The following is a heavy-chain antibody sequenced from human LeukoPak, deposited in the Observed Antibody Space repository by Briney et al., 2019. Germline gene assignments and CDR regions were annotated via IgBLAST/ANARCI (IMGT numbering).Heavy chain of an antibody. CDR2: ISGSGTNT. J-gene: IGHJ5*02. V-gene: IGHV3-23*01. Sequence: PGGSLRLSCAASGFTFSSYSMNWVRQAPGKGLEWVSVISGSGTNTYYADSVKGRFTISRDNSKNTLYLQMNSLRAEDTAVYYCAKAPVPIIATNWFDPWGQGTLVTVSS. CDR3: AKAPVPIIATNWFDP. CDR1: GFTFSSYS. D-gene: IGHD2-2*01.